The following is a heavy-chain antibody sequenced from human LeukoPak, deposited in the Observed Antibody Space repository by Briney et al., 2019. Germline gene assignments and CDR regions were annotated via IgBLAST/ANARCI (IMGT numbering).Heavy chain of an antibody. V-gene: IGHV1-3*01. CDR1: GYTFTSYY. CDR3: ARRTGATGIDF. CDR2: IHAGNGNT. Sequence: GASVTVSCKASGYTFTSYYMHWVRQAPGQRFEWMGWIHAGNGNTKYSQNFQDRVTITRDTSASTAYMELTSLRLEDTAVYYCARRTGATGIDFWGQGTLVTVSS. J-gene: IGHJ4*02. D-gene: IGHD6-13*01.